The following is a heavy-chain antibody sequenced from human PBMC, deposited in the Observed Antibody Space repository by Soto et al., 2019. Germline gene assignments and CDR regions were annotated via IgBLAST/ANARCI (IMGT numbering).Heavy chain of an antibody. V-gene: IGHV1-46*01. CDR1: GYLFTAYS. J-gene: IGHJ1*01. CDR3: AREENCSGGTCYSEYFHR. D-gene: IGHD2-15*01. CDR2: VNPSGGST. Sequence: SVKVSCKASGYLFTAYSMHWVRLAPGQGLEWMGVVNPSGGSTKYAQNFQGRVTMTRDTSTTTIYMELSSLRSDDTAIYYCAREENCSGGTCYSEYFHRWGQGTLVTVSS.